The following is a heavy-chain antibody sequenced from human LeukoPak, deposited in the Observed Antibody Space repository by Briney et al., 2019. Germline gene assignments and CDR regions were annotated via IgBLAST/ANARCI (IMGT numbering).Heavy chain of an antibody. Sequence: SETLSLTCTVSGGSISSYYWSWIRQPAGKGLEWIGRIYTSGSTNYNPSLKSRVTMSVDTSKNQFSLKLSSVTAADPAVYYCASQYSSSWYLSKYFDYWGQGTLVTVSS. D-gene: IGHD6-13*01. CDR3: ASQYSSSWYLSKYFDY. J-gene: IGHJ4*02. CDR1: GGSISSYY. CDR2: IYTSGST. V-gene: IGHV4-4*07.